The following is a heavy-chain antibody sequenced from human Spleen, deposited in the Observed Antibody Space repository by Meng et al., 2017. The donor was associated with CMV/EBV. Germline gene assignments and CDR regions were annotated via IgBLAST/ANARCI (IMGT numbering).Heavy chain of an antibody. J-gene: IGHJ6*02. D-gene: IGHD3-22*01. CDR3: ASSSPHYDSSGYPFYYYGLDV. CDR2: ISYSGNT. Sequence: SETLSLTCTVSNGSITSADYYWTWIRQPPGKGLEWIGYISYSGNTYYNPSLKSRITISVDTSKNQFSLRLSSVTAADTAVYSCASSSPHYDSSGYPFYYYGLDVWGQGTTVTV. V-gene: IGHV4-30-4*08. CDR1: NGSITSADYY.